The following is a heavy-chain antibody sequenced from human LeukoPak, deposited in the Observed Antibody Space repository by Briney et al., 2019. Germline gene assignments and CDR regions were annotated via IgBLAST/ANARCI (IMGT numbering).Heavy chain of an antibody. D-gene: IGHD6-13*01. CDR2: IYTSGST. CDR1: GGSISSYY. J-gene: IGHJ6*02. CDR3: ARHFPRYSSSWYNYYYGMDV. V-gene: IGHV4-4*07. Sequence: TSETLSLTCTVSGGSISSYYWSWIRQPAGKGLEWIGRIYTSGSTNYNPSLKSRVTMSVDTSKNQFSLKLSSVTAADTAVYYCARHFPRYSSSWYNYYYGMDVWGQGTTVTVS.